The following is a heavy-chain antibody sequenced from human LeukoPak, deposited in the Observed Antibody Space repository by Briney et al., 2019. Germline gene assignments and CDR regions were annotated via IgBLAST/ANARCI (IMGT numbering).Heavy chain of an antibody. V-gene: IGHV1-3*01. J-gene: IGHJ4*02. CDR2: INAGNGNT. Sequence: GASVKVSCEASGYTFTSYAMHWVRQAPGQRLEWMGWINAGNGNTKYSQKFQGRVTITRDTSASTAYMELSSLRSEDTAVYYCARDSGSGNNNYWGQGTLVTVSS. CDR3: ARDSGSGNNNY. D-gene: IGHD1-26*01. CDR1: GYTFTSYA.